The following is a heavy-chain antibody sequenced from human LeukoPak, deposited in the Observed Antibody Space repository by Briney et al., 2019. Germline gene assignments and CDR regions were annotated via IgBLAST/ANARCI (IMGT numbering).Heavy chain of an antibody. D-gene: IGHD2-2*01. CDR2: ISKDGSNK. CDR1: EFTFSRYA. Sequence: GGSLRLSCAASEFTFSRYAMYWVRQAPGKGLEWVALISKDGSNKYYADSVKGRFTISRDNSKSTLYLQMNSLRAEDTAVYYCARDSSRRDAFDIWGQGTMVTVSS. CDR3: ARDSSRRDAFDI. V-gene: IGHV3-30*14. J-gene: IGHJ3*02.